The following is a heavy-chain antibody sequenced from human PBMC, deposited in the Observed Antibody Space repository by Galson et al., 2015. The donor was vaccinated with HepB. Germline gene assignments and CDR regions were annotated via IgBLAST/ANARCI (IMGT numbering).Heavy chain of an antibody. Sequence: SLRLSCAASGFTFSSYGMHWVRQAPGKGLEWVAVISYDGSNKYYADSVKGRFTISRDNSKNTLYLQMNSLRAEDTAVYYCAKDNGRLRLGELSEWGQGTLVTVSS. D-gene: IGHD3-16*02. CDR1: GFTFSSYG. CDR2: ISYDGSNK. J-gene: IGHJ4*02. V-gene: IGHV3-30*18. CDR3: AKDNGRLRLGELSE.